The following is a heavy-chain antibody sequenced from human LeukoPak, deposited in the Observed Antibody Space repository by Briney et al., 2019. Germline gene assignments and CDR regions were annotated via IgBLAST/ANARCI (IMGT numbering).Heavy chain of an antibody. Sequence: ASVKVSCKASGYTFTNYGISWVRQAPGQGLEWMGWMSAYNGNTNYAQKFQGRFTMTTDTSTSTAYMELGSLRSDDTAVYYCARGDCSSTSCYRFLGAWFDPWGQGTLVTVSS. J-gene: IGHJ5*02. V-gene: IGHV1-18*01. CDR3: ARGDCSSTSCYRFLGAWFDP. D-gene: IGHD2-2*02. CDR1: GYTFTNYG. CDR2: MSAYNGNT.